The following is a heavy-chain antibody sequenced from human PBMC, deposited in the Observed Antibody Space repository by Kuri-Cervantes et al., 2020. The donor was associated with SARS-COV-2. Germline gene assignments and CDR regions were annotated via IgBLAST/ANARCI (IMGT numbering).Heavy chain of an antibody. J-gene: IGHJ5*02. Sequence: ESLKISCTVSGGSVSSYYWSWIRQPPGKGLEWIGFLHYSGGITNYNPSLKSRVTISVDTSKNQFSLKLSSVTAADTAVYYCARQQNDYGDGWFDPWGQGTLVTVSS. D-gene: IGHD4-17*01. V-gene: IGHV4-59*08. CDR3: ARQQNDYGDGWFDP. CDR2: LHYSGGIT. CDR1: GGSVSSYY.